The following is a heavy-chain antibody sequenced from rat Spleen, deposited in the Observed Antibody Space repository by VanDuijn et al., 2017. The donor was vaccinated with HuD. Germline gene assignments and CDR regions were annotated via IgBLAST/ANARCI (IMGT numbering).Heavy chain of an antibody. J-gene: IGHJ2*01. V-gene: IGHV5-58*01. CDR1: GFSLSTPW. Sequence: EVQLVEPGGGLVQPGGSLNLSCVASGFSLSTPWLSWIRQVPGKGLEWVSSINTDGDNTYYPDSVTGRFTISRDNAEDTVYLQMNSLRSDDTATYYCTRDNNYDYFDYWGQGVMVTVSS. CDR3: TRDNNYDYFDY. CDR2: INTDGDNT. D-gene: IGHD1-10*01.